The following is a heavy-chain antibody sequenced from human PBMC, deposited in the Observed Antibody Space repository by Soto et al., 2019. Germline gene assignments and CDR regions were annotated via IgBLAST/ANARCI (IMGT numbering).Heavy chain of an antibody. Sequence: GGSLRLSCAASGFTFDDYAMHWVRQAPGKGLEWVSGISWNSGSNKYYADSVKGRFTISRDNSKNTLYLQMNSLRAEDTAVYYCAKDFMSEQDYGDNFDYWGQGTLVTVSS. CDR2: ISWNSGSNK. CDR1: GFTFDDYA. CDR3: AKDFMSEQDYGDNFDY. D-gene: IGHD4-17*01. V-gene: IGHV3-9*01. J-gene: IGHJ4*02.